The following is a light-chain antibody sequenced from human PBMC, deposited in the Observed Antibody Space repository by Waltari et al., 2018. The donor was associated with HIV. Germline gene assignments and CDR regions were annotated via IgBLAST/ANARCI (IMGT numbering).Light chain of an antibody. V-gene: IGKV3-11*01. Sequence: EIVLTQSPATLSLSPGERATLSCRASQSVTTYLAWYQQKPGQAPRLLIYDASNRATGIPARFSGSGSGTDFTLTISSLEPEDFAVYYCQQRSIWPRTFGQGTKVEIK. CDR1: QSVTTY. J-gene: IGKJ1*01. CDR2: DAS. CDR3: QQRSIWPRT.